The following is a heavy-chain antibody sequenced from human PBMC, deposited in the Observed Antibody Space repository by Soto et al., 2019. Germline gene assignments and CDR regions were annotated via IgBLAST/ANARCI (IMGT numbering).Heavy chain of an antibody. CDR2: IYYSGST. CDR1: GYSISSTW. J-gene: IGHJ4*02. CDR3: ARVEGYDFWSGYSYFDS. Sequence: QVQLQESGPGLVKPSDTLSLTCGVSGYSISSTWWGWIRQPPGKGLEWIGYIYYSGSTYYNPSLRSRVTMAVDTSKNQLSLKLSSLTAVDTAVYYCARVEGYDFWSGYSYFDSWGQGTLVTVSS. D-gene: IGHD3-3*01. V-gene: IGHV4-28*03.